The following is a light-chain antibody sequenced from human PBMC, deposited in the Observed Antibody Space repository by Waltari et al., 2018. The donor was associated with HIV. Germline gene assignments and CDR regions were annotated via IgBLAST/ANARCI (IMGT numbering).Light chain of an antibody. V-gene: IGLV1-51*01. CDR2: DNT. J-gene: IGLJ3*02. CDR3: GTWDNSLKAGV. Sequence: QSVLTQPPSVSAAPGQKVTLSCSGSNSNLGNHYVAWYQQFPGTAPKLLIFDNTDRPAGIPDRFSGSKSGTSATLGITGLQIGDEADYYCGTWDNSLKAGVFGGGTRLTVL. CDR1: NSNLGNHY.